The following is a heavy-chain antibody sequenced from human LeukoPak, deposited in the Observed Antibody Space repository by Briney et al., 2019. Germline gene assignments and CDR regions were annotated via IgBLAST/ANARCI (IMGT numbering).Heavy chain of an antibody. CDR2: ISSSSSTI. J-gene: IGHJ4*02. CDR1: GFTFSSYS. Sequence: GGSLRLSCAASGFTFSSYSMNWVRQAPGKGLEWVSYISSSSSTIYYADSVKGRFTISRDNAKNSLYLQMNSLRAEDTAVYYWAREGPTYFDYWGQGTLVTVSS. CDR3: AREGPTYFDY. D-gene: IGHD4-11*01. V-gene: IGHV3-48*04.